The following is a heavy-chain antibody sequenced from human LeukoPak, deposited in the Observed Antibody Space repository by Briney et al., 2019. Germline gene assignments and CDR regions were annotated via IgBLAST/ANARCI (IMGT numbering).Heavy chain of an antibody. CDR1: GFTFSDYY. V-gene: IGHV3-11*06. D-gene: IGHD6-19*01. CDR3: ARDRKGYNSGWYDY. Sequence: GGSLRLSCAASGFTFSDYYMSWIRQAPGKGLEWVSYISSSNSHTNYADTVKGRFTISRDNAKNSLYLQMNSLRAEDTAVYYCARDRKGYNSGWYDYWGQGTLVTVSS. J-gene: IGHJ4*02. CDR2: ISSSNSHT.